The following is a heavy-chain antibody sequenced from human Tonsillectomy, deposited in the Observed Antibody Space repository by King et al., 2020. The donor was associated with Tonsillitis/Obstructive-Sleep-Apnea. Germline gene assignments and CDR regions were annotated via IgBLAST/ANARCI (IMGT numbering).Heavy chain of an antibody. D-gene: IGHD3-9*01. Sequence: VQLVQSGAEVKKPGESLRISCKGSGYSLTNYYVAWVRQMPGGGLEWMGIIYPDDSDTRYSPSFQGQVTISADTSISTAFLQWSSLKASDTAMYYCATPQPLVGPYLVWGQGTLVTVSS. V-gene: IGHV5-51*01. J-gene: IGHJ4*02. CDR1: GYSLTNYY. CDR2: IYPDDSDT. CDR3: ATPQPLVGPYLV.